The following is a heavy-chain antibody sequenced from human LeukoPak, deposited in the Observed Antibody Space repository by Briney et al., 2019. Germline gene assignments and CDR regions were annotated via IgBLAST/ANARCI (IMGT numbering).Heavy chain of an antibody. CDR2: IIPILGIA. Sequence: ASVKVSCKASGGTFISYAISWVRQAPGQGLEWMGGIIPILGIANYAQKFQGRVTITADKSTSTAYMELSSLRSDDTAVYYCARTRDGYTLQDWGQGTLVTVSS. CDR3: ARTRDGYTLQD. V-gene: IGHV1-69*10. CDR1: GGTFISYA. J-gene: IGHJ4*02. D-gene: IGHD5-24*01.